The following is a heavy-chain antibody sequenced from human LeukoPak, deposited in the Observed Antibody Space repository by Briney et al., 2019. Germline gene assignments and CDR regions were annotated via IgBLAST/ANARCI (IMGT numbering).Heavy chain of an antibody. J-gene: IGHJ4*02. CDR2: IYSGGST. D-gene: IGHD3-16*01. V-gene: IGHV3-53*01. CDR1: GFTFSSYA. CDR3: ARPLPPLRLADYYFDY. Sequence: GGSLRLSCAASGFTFSSYAMSWVRQAPGKGLEWVSVIYSGGSTYYADSVKGRFTISRDNSKNTLYLQMNSLRAEDTAVYYCARPLPPLRLADYYFDYWGQGTLVTVSS.